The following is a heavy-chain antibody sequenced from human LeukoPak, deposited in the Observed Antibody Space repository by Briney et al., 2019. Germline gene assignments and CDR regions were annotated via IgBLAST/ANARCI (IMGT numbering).Heavy chain of an antibody. Sequence: PSETLSLTCTVSGGSISSYYWSWIRQPPGKGLEWIGYIYYSGSTNYNPSLKSRVTISVDTSKNQFSLKVSSVTAADTAVYYCARRSSSLGYFDYWGQGTLVTASS. D-gene: IGHD1-26*01. J-gene: IGHJ4*02. V-gene: IGHV4-59*01. CDR1: GGSISSYY. CDR2: IYYSGST. CDR3: ARRSSSLGYFDY.